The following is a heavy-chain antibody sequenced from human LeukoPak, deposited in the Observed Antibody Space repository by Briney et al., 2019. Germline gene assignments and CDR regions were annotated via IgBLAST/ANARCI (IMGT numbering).Heavy chain of an antibody. CDR2: INPNSGGT. CDR3: ARSRGPQQGSPLFDY. V-gene: IGHV1-2*02. J-gene: IGHJ4*02. Sequence: ASVKVSCKASGYTFTVYYMHWVRQAPGQGRKWMGWINPNSGGTNYAQNFQGSVTMSRDISMSTAYMDLRSVISEDTDVYYCARSRGPQQGSPLFDYWGQGTLVTVSS. CDR1: GYTFTVYY. D-gene: IGHD2-15*01.